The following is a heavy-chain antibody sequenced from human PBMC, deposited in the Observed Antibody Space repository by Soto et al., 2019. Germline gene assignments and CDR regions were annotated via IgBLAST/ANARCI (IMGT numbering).Heavy chain of an antibody. CDR1: GGSISSGGYY. D-gene: IGHD3-3*01. Sequence: SETLSLTCTVSGGSISSGGYYWSWIRQHPGKGLEWIGYIYYSGSTYYNPSLKSRVTISVDTSKNQFSLKLSSVTAADTAVYYCARGPTYDFWSGYYYYGMDVWGQGTTVTVSS. J-gene: IGHJ6*02. CDR2: IYYSGST. V-gene: IGHV4-31*03. CDR3: ARGPTYDFWSGYYYYGMDV.